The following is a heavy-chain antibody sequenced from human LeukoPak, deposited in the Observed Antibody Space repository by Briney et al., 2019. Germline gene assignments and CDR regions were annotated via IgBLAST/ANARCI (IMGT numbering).Heavy chain of an antibody. CDR2: IRQDGSEK. D-gene: IGHD1-26*01. CDR1: GFTFSSYW. V-gene: IGHV3-7*01. CDR3: ARFFYGIVGAEYYFDY. J-gene: IGHJ4*02. Sequence: PGGSLRLSCAASGFTFSSYWMSWVRQAPGKGLEWVANIRQDGSEKYYVDSVKGRFTISRDNAKNSLYLQMNSLRAEDTAVYYCARFFYGIVGAEYYFDYWGQGTLVTVSS.